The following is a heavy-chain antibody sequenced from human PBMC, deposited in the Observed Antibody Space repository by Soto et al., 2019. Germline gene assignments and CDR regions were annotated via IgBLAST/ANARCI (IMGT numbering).Heavy chain of an antibody. CDR1: GLTFSSYA. CDR2: ISGSGGST. V-gene: IGHV3-23*01. CDR3: AKVSPPESRKQLVRLFDY. J-gene: IGHJ4*02. D-gene: IGHD6-13*01. Sequence: GGALRLSCAASGLTFSSYAMSWVRQAPGKGLEWVSAISGSGGSTYYADSVKGRFTISRDNSKNTLYLQMNSLRAEDTAVYYCAKVSPPESRKQLVRLFDYWGQRTLVTVSS.